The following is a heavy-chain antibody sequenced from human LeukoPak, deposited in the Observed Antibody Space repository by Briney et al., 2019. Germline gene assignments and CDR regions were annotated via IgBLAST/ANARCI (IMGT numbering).Heavy chain of an antibody. CDR2: LYYRGNT. CDR3: VRHYDFWSLFYFDQ. D-gene: IGHD3-3*01. Sequence: SETLSLTCSVSGDSISGSTYYWGWVRQSPRKGLEWIGTLYYRGNTYYNPSLKSRIAISVDPSKNHFSLRLRSVTAADTAVYYCVRHYDFWSLFYFDQWDQGTLVTVSS. J-gene: IGHJ4*02. V-gene: IGHV4-39*01. CDR1: GDSISGSTYY.